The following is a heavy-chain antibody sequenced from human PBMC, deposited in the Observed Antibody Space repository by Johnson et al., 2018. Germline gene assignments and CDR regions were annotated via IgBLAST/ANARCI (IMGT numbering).Heavy chain of an antibody. Sequence: QVQLQESGPGLVKPSQTLSLTCVISGDSVSRNRAGWNWIRQSPSRGLEWLGRTYYSSKWYNDSAVSVKSRIPINPDTSKNQLSLQLTSVTPEDTAVDYCARGGGALDIWGQGTRVTVSS. CDR3: ARGGGALDI. J-gene: IGHJ3*02. D-gene: IGHD3-16*01. V-gene: IGHV6-1*01. CDR1: GDSVSRNRAG. CDR2: TYYSSKWYN.